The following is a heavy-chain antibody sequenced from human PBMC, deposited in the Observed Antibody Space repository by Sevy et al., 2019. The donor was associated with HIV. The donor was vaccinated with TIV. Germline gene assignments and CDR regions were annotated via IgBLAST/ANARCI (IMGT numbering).Heavy chain of an antibody. D-gene: IGHD3-3*01. CDR3: ARVSMVTIFGVVDAFDI. V-gene: IGHV3-48*02. CDR1: GFTFSSYS. J-gene: IGHJ3*02. CDR2: ISSSSSTI. Sequence: GSLRLSCAASGFTFSSYSMNWVRQAPGKGLEWVSYISSSSSTIYYADSVKGRFTISRDNAKNSLYLQMNSLRDEDTAVYYCARVSMVTIFGVVDAFDIWGQGTMVTVSS.